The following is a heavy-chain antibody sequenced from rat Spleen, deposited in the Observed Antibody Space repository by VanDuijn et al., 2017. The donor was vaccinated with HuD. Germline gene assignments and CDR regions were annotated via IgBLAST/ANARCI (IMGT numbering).Heavy chain of an antibody. CDR2: ISYEGSTT. CDR1: GFTFSDYY. V-gene: IGHV5-7*01. CDR3: AREANIPFHYFDY. J-gene: IGHJ2*01. D-gene: IGHD1-5*01. Sequence: EVQLVESDGGLVHPGRSLKLSCAASGFTFSDYYMAWVRQAPKKGLEWVASISYEGSTTYYRDSVKGRFTISRDHAKSTLYLQMDSLKSEDTATYYCAREANIPFHYFDYWGQGVMVTVSS.